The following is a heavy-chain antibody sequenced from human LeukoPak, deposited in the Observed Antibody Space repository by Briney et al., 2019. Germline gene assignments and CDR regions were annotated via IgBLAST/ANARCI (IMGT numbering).Heavy chain of an antibody. Sequence: GGSLRLSCAASRFTFRSYSMNWVRQAPGKGLEWVSSISRSISYIYYADSVNGRFTISRDNAKNSLYLQMNSLRAEDTAVYYCARDRPPPGIAVAGVFDYWGQGTLVTVSS. J-gene: IGHJ4*02. CDR2: ISRSISYI. D-gene: IGHD6-19*01. CDR3: ARDRPPPGIAVAGVFDY. V-gene: IGHV3-21*01. CDR1: RFTFRSYS.